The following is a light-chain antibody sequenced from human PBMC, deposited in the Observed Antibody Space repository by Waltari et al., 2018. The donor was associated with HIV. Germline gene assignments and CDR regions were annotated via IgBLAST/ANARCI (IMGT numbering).Light chain of an antibody. J-gene: IGLJ1*01. V-gene: IGLV1-40*01. CDR3: QSYDSSLSAYYV. CDR1: SSNIGAGYD. Sequence: QSVLTQPPSVSGAPGQRVTISCTGSSSNIGAGYDVHWYQQLPGTAPKLLIYGNSNRPSGVPDRFSGSKSGTSASLAITGLQAEDEADYYCQSYDSSLSAYYVFGTGTAVTVL. CDR2: GNS.